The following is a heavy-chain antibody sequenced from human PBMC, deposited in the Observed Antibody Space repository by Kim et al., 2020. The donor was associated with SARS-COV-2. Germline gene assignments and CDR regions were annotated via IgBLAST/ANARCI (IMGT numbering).Heavy chain of an antibody. CDR2: IIPIFGTA. CDR1: GGTFSSYA. J-gene: IGHJ3*02. D-gene: IGHD3-22*01. Sequence: SVKVSCKASGGTFSSYAISWVRQAPGQGLEWMGGIIPIFGTANYAQQFQGRVTITADESTSTAYMELSSLRSEDTAVYYCARWVENSDYYDSSGSDAFGNCGPGAMVTVSS. CDR3: ARWVENSDYYDSSGSDAFGN. V-gene: IGHV1-69*13.